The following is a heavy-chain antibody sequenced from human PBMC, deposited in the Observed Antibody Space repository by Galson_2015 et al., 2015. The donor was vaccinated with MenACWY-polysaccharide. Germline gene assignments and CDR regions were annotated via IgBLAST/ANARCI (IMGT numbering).Heavy chain of an antibody. Sequence: SLRLSCAASGFTFSTYTMNWVRQAPGKGLEWVSSITSSSSYIYYADSVKGRFTISRDNAKNSLYLQMNSLRAEDTAVYYCASEWELRPNAFDIWGQGTMVTVSS. J-gene: IGHJ3*02. D-gene: IGHD1-26*01. CDR1: GFTFSTYT. CDR3: ASEWELRPNAFDI. V-gene: IGHV3-21*01. CDR2: ITSSSSYI.